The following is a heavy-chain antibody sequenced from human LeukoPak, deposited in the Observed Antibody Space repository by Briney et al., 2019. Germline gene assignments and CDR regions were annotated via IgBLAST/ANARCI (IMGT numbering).Heavy chain of an antibody. CDR3: ARRPDGTSHFDY. CDR2: VYYSEST. CDR1: GGSINSYY. J-gene: IGHJ4*02. V-gene: IGHV4-59*08. D-gene: IGHD6-6*01. Sequence: PSETLSLTCTISGGSINSYYWSWIRQPPGKGLEWIGYVYYSESTNYNPSLKSRVTISVDTSKKQFSLKLSSVTAADTAVYYCARRPDGTSHFDYWGQGTLVTVPS.